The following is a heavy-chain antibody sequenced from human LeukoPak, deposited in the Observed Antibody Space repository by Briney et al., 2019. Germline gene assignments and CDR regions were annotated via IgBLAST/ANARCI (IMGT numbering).Heavy chain of an antibody. Sequence: GESLKISCKGSGYIFTSYWIGWARQMPGKGLEGVGIIYPGDSDTRYSPSFQGQVTISADKSISTAYLQWSGLKASDTAMYYCVRRGYCTSITCYYLDWGPGTLVTVSS. CDR1: GYIFTSYW. D-gene: IGHD2-2*01. J-gene: IGHJ4*02. CDR3: VRRGYCTSITCYYLD. CDR2: IYPGDSDT. V-gene: IGHV5-51*01.